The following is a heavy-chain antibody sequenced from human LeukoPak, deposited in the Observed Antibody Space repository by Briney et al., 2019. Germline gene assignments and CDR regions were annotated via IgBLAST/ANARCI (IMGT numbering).Heavy chain of an antibody. D-gene: IGHD6-19*01. CDR2: IIPIFGTA. CDR3: ARGEGSIVGSGLPDL. V-gene: IGHV1-69*05. J-gene: IGHJ5*02. CDR1: GGTFSSYA. Sequence: SVKVSCKASGGTFSSYAISWVRQAPGQGLEWMGRIIPIFGTANYAQKFQGRVTITTDESTSTAYMELSSLRSEDTAVYYCARGEGSIVGSGLPDLWGQGTLVTVSS.